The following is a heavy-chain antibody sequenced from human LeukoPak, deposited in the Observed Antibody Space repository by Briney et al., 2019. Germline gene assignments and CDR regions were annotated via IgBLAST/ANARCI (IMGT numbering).Heavy chain of an antibody. Sequence: ASVKVSCKASGGTFSSYAISWVRPAPGQGLEWMGGFIPIFGTANYAQKFQGRVTITTDESTSTAYMELSSLRSEDTAVYYCARARQYWKYYFDYWGQGTLVTVSS. CDR2: FIPIFGTA. CDR1: GGTFSSYA. D-gene: IGHD1-1*01. CDR3: ARARQYWKYYFDY. J-gene: IGHJ4*02. V-gene: IGHV1-69*05.